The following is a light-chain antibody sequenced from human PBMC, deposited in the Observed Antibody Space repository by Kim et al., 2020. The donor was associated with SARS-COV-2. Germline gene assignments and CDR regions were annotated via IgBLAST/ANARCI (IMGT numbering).Light chain of an antibody. CDR1: NIGSKN. CDR3: QVWDSSTAVV. Sequence: SYELTQPLSVSVALGQTARITCGGNNIGSKNVHWYQQKPGQAPVLVIYRDSNRPSGIPERFSGSNSGNTATLTISRAQAGDEADYYCQVWDSSTAVVFGGVTQLTVL. J-gene: IGLJ2*01. V-gene: IGLV3-9*01. CDR2: RDS.